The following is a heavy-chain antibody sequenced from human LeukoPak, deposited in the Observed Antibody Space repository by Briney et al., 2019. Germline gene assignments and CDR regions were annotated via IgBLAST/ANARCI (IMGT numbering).Heavy chain of an antibody. CDR3: ARVARYSSSWYYFDY. D-gene: IGHD6-13*01. CDR2: IYYSGST. J-gene: IGHJ4*02. V-gene: IGHV4-59*01. CDR1: GGSISSYY. Sequence: SETLSLTCTVSGGSISSYYWSWIRQPPGKGLEWIGYIYYSGSTNYNPSLKSRVTISVDTSKNQFSLKLSSVTAADMAVYYCARVARYSSSWYYFDYWGQGTLVTVSS.